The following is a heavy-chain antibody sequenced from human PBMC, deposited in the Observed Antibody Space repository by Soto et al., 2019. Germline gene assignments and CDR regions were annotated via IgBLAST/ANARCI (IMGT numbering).Heavy chain of an antibody. D-gene: IGHD2-2*01. CDR3: ARGHCSSTSCTTHYYYYGMDV. CDR2: INPSGGST. V-gene: IGHV1-46*01. J-gene: IGHJ6*02. CDR1: GYTFTSYY. Sequence: GASVKVSCKASGYTFTSYYMHWVRQAPGQGLEWMGIINPSGGSTSYAQKFQGRVTMTRDTSTSTVYMELSSLRSEDTAVYYCARGHCSSTSCTTHYYYYGMDVWGQGTTVTVSS.